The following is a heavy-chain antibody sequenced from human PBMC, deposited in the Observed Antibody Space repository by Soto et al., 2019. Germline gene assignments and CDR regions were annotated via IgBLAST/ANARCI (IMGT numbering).Heavy chain of an antibody. V-gene: IGHV1-69*01. CDR1: GGTFSYYA. CDR3: ARIILRDIAGLPAGLLPTKNYYFAMDV. J-gene: IGHJ6*02. CDR2: IIPIFGTT. D-gene: IGHD6-19*01. Sequence: QVQLVQSGAEVKKPGASVKVSCKASGGTFSYYAISWVRQAPGQGLDWMGGIIPIFGTTLYAQKFEGRITITADESTSTAYMELSGLRSEDTAVYYCARIILRDIAGLPAGLLPTKNYYFAMDVWGQGTTVTVSS.